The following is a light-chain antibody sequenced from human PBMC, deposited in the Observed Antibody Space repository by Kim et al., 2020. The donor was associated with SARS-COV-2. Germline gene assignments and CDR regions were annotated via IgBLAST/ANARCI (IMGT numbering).Light chain of an antibody. CDR2: GAS. CDR1: QSVSSSY. V-gene: IGKV3-20*01. J-gene: IGKJ4*01. CDR3: QQYGSSPPVT. Sequence: PGERATLSCRASQSVSSSYLAWYQQKPGQAPRLLIYGASSRATGIPDRFSGSVSGTDFTLTISRLEPEDFAVYYCQQYGSSPPVTFGGGTKVDIK.